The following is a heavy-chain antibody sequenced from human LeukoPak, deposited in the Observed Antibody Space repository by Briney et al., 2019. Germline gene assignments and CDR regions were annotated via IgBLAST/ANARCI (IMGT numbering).Heavy chain of an antibody. CDR1: GFXFSDYY. CDR3: ARVDYYDSGGQYYFDL. Sequence: GGSLRLSCAASGFXFSDYYISWIRQAPGKGLEWISYISSRSDSTNYADSVKGRFTISRDNAKNSLYLQTNSLRAEDTAVYYCARVDYYDSGGQYYFDLWGQGTLVTVSS. J-gene: IGHJ4*02. D-gene: IGHD3-22*01. CDR2: ISSRSDST. V-gene: IGHV3-11*05.